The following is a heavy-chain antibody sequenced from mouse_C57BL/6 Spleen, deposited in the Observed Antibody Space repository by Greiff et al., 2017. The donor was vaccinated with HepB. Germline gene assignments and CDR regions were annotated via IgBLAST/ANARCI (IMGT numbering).Heavy chain of an antibody. Sequence: EVQGVESGGGLVKPGGSLKLSCAASGFTFSDYGMHWVRQAPEKGLEWVAYISSGSSTIYYADTVKGRFTISRDNAKNTLFLQMTSLRSEDTAMYYCARGVTTRDYYAMDYWGQGTSVTVSS. CDR2: ISSGSSTI. CDR1: GFTFSDYG. J-gene: IGHJ4*01. V-gene: IGHV5-17*01. D-gene: IGHD2-3*01. CDR3: ARGVTTRDYYAMDY.